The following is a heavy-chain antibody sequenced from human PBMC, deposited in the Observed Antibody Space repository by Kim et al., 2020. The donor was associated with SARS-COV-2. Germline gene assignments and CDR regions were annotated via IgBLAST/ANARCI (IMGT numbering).Heavy chain of an antibody. J-gene: IGHJ1*01. D-gene: IGHD4-4*01. CDR2: LYTGGNT. CDR1: GFTVSSNY. V-gene: IGHV3-53*01. CDR3: ARGGTHYTDRFQH. Sequence: GGSLRLSCAASGFTVSSNYMTWVRQAPGKGLEWVSVLYTGGNTYYADSVKGRFTISRDNSKNTLYLQMNSLRAENTAVYYCARGGTHYTDRFQHWGQGTLVTVSS.